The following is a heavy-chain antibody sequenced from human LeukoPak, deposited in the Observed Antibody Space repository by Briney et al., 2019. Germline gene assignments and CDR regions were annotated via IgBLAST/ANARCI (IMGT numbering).Heavy chain of an antibody. J-gene: IGHJ4*02. Sequence: PGGSLRLSCAASGFTVSSNYMSWVRQAPGKGLEWVSVIYSGGSTYYADSVKGRFTISRDNAKNSLYLQMNSLRAEDTAVYYCARDLRYYFDYWGQGTLVTVSS. CDR1: GFTVSSNY. CDR2: IYSGGST. V-gene: IGHV3-66*01. CDR3: ARDLRYYFDY.